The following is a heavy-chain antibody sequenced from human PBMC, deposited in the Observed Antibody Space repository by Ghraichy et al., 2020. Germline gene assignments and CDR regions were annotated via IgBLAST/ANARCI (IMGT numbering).Heavy chain of an antibody. CDR2: ISGSGGST. CDR1: GFTVSSYA. J-gene: IGHJ6*03. CDR3: AKDFISYCGGDCYSSYMDV. Sequence: GGSLRLSCAASGFTVSSYAMSWVPQAPGKGLEWISAISGSGGSTYYADSVKGRFTISRDNSKNTLYLQMNSLRAEDTAVYYCAKDFISYCGGDCYSSYMDVWGKGCTVTVPS. D-gene: IGHD2-21*02. V-gene: IGHV3-23*01.